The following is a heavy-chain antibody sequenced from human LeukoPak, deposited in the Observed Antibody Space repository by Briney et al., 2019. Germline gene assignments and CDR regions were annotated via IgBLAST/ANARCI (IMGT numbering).Heavy chain of an antibody. J-gene: IGHJ4*02. CDR3: AKELYYYGPGSYYKGFDY. V-gene: IGHV3-9*01. D-gene: IGHD3-10*01. CDR1: GFTFDDYA. Sequence: PGGSLRLSCAASGFTFDDYAMHWVWQAPGKGLEWVSGISWNSGSIGYADSVKGRFTISRDNAKNSLYLQMNSLRAEDTALYYCAKELYYYGPGSYYKGFDYWGQGTLVTVSS. CDR2: ISWNSGSI.